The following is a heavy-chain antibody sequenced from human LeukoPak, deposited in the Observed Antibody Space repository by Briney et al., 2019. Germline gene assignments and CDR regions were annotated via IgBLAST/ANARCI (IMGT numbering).Heavy chain of an antibody. CDR2: ISGSAAIT. CDR3: AKTQRFGELFPFDY. V-gene: IGHV3-23*01. D-gene: IGHD3-10*01. Sequence: GGPLRLSCAASGFTLTDYFMNWVRQAPGKGLEWVSGISGSAAITYYADSVKGRFTISRDNSRNTLYLQMNSLRAEDTAMYYCAKTQRFGELFPFDYWGQGTLVTVSS. J-gene: IGHJ4*02. CDR1: GFTLTDYF.